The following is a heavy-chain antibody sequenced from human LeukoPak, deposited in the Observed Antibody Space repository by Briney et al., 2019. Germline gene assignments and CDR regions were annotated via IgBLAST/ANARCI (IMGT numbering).Heavy chain of an antibody. V-gene: IGHV3-7*01. J-gene: IGHJ4*02. CDR2: IKQDGSEK. Sequence: GGSLRLSCAASGFTFSYYWMSWVRQAPGKGLEWVANIKQDGSEKYYVDSVKGRFTISRDNAKNSLYLQMNSLRAEDTAVYYCARDSRVSYWGQGTLVTVSS. CDR3: ARDSRVSY. CDR1: GFTFSYYW. D-gene: IGHD5/OR15-5a*01.